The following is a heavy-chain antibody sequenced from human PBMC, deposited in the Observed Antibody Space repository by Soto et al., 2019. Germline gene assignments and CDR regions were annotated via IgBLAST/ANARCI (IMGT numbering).Heavy chain of an antibody. D-gene: IGHD2-8*01. Sequence: QVQLVESGGGLVKPGGSLRLSCAASGFTFSDYYMSWIRQAPGKGLEWVSYISSSGSTIYFADSVKGRFTISRDNAKNSLYLQMNSLRAEDTAVYYCARDPRFGVVLRSGAFDIWGQGTMVTVSS. CDR3: ARDPRFGVVLRSGAFDI. CDR1: GFTFSDYY. CDR2: ISSSGSTI. J-gene: IGHJ3*02. V-gene: IGHV3-11*01.